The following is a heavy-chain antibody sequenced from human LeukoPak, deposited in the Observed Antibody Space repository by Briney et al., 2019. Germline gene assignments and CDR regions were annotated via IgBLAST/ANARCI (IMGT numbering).Heavy chain of an antibody. D-gene: IGHD2-21*02. CDR1: GFTFSDST. Sequence: GGSLRLSCVASGFTFSDSTMHWVRQASGKGLEWVGRVRSRINSYATTYVASVKGRVTISRDDPKNTVYLQMNSLQTEDTAVYYCASETLCGGDCYSTAFDIWGQGTMVTVSS. CDR2: VRSRINSYAT. J-gene: IGHJ3*02. CDR3: ASETLCGGDCYSTAFDI. V-gene: IGHV3-73*01.